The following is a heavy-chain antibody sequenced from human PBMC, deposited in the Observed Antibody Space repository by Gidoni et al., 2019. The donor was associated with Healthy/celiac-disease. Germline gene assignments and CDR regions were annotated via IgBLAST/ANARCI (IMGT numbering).Heavy chain of an antibody. J-gene: IGHJ4*02. V-gene: IGHV3-74*01. CDR3: ASSSWYGHDY. CDR1: AFTFSSYW. CDR2: INSDGSST. Sequence: EVPLVESGGGLVQPGGSLRLSCAASAFTFSSYWMHWVRQAPGKGLVGVPRINSDGSSTSYADSVKGRFTISRDNAKNTLYLQMNSLRAEDTAVYYCASSSWYGHDYWGQGTLVTVSS. D-gene: IGHD6-13*01.